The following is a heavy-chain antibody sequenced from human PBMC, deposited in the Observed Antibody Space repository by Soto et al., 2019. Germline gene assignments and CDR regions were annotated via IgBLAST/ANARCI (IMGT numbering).Heavy chain of an antibody. J-gene: IGHJ6*02. CDR3: ARDHYSSTSKYYYYGMDV. CDR2: IYTSGST. CDR1: CGSISSYY. V-gene: IGHV4-4*07. Sequence: XETLSLHCTVSCGSISSYYWSWIRQPAGKGLEWIGRIYTSGSTNYNPSLKSRVTMSVDTSKNQFSLKLSSVTAADTAVYYCARDHYSSTSKYYYYGMDVWGQGTTVTVSS. D-gene: IGHD6-13*01.